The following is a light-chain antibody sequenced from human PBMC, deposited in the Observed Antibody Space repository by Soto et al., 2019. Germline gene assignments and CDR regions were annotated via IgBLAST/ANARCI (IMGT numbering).Light chain of an antibody. CDR1: QSVSSSY. CDR2: GAS. J-gene: IGKJ5*01. CDR3: QQYSKWPIT. V-gene: IGKV3-20*01. Sequence: EIVFTQSPGTLSLSPGERATLSCRASQSVSSSYLAWYQQKPGQAPGLLLYGASTRATGIPARFSGSGSGTDFTLTINSLQSEDFAVYYCQQYSKWPITFGQGTRLEIK.